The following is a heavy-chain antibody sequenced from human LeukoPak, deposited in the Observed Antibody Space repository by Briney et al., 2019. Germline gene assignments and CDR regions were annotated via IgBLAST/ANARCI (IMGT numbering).Heavy chain of an antibody. J-gene: IGHJ4*02. V-gene: IGHV1-18*01. Sequence: GASVKVSCKASGYTFTSYGISWVRQAPGQGLEWMGWISAYNDNTNYAQKLQGRVTMTTDTSTSTAYMELRSLRSDDTAVYYCARDSFTAAGVDFDYWGQGTLVTVSS. CDR2: ISAYNDNT. CDR1: GYTFTSYG. CDR3: ARDSFTAAGVDFDY. D-gene: IGHD2-15*01.